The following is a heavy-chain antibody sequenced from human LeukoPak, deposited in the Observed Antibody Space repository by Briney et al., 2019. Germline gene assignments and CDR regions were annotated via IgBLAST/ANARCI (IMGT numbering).Heavy chain of an antibody. V-gene: IGHV3-7*05. CDR2: IKQDGSEK. D-gene: IGHD1-26*01. CDR3: ARLIVGNWFDP. J-gene: IGHJ5*02. Sequence: GGSLRLSCAASGFTFSNAWMSWVRQAPGKGLEWVANIKQDGSEKYYVDSVKGRFTISRDNAKNSLYLQMNSLRAEDTAVYYCARLIVGNWFDPWGQGTLVTVSS. CDR1: GFTFSNAW.